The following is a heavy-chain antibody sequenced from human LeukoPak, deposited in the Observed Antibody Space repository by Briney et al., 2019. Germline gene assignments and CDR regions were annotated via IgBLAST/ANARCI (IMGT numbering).Heavy chain of an antibody. J-gene: IGHJ4*02. V-gene: IGHV1-2*04. CDR2: IIPNSGGT. CDR3: ARNSRVASTSGLNY. Sequence: ASVKVSCKASGGTFSSYAISWVRQAPGQGLEWMGRIIPNSGGTNYAQKFQGWVTMTRDTSISTAYMELSRLRSDDTAFYYCARNSRVASTSGLNYWGQGTLVTVSS. CDR1: GGTFSSYA. D-gene: IGHD4-23*01.